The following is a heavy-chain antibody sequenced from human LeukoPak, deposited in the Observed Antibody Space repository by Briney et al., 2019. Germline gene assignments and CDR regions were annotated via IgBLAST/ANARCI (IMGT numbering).Heavy chain of an antibody. CDR1: GFTFGSYS. CDR2: ITSQNTTT. CDR3: TRGGQYGDYAGPDDY. Sequence: GGSLRLSCAASGFTFGSYSMNWIRQAPGKGLEWISKITSQNTTTYYADSVKGRFTISRDNAKNSLYLQMNSLRAEDTAVYYCTRGGQYGDYAGPDDYWGQGTLVAVSS. J-gene: IGHJ4*02. D-gene: IGHD4-17*01. V-gene: IGHV3-48*01.